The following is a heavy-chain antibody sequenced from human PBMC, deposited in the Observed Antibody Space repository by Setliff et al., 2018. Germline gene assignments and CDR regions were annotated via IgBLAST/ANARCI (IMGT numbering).Heavy chain of an antibody. J-gene: IGHJ6*03. CDR2: IDPADSDT. D-gene: IGHD2-21*02. Sequence: PGESLTLSCKAAGYSFTKYWIGWVRQMPGKGLEWMGIIDPADSDTTYSPSFQGQVTISADKSIGTAYLQWSSLKASDTAIYYCARRGWGSSSGDCYSPKGCYYYYMDVWGKGTTVTVSS. CDR3: ARRGWGSSSGDCYSPKGCYYYYMDV. V-gene: IGHV5-51*01. CDR1: GYSFTKYW.